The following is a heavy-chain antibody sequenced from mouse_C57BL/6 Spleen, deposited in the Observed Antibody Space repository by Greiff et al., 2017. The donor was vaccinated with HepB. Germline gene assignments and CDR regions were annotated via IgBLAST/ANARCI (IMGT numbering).Heavy chain of an antibody. D-gene: IGHD2-4*01. J-gene: IGHJ4*01. Sequence: QVQLKQSGAELVRPGTSVKMSCKASGYTFTNYWKGWAKQRPGHGLEWIGDIYPGGGYTNYNEKFKGKATLTADKSSSTAYMQFSSLTSEDSAIYYCARSYDYDRGRVYAMDYWGQGTSVTVSS. CDR1: GYTFTNYW. CDR3: ARSYDYDRGRVYAMDY. CDR2: IYPGGGYT. V-gene: IGHV1-63*01.